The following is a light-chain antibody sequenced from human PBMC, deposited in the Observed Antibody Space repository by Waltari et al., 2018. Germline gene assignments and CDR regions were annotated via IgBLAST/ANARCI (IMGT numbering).Light chain of an antibody. CDR1: QSVSRT. V-gene: IGKV3-20*01. CDR2: DAS. Sequence: EIVLTQSPGTLSLSPGERATLSCRASQSVSRTLAWYQQKPGQAPRLLIYDASTRATGIPDRFSGSGSGTDFSLNSSRLEPEDFAVYYCQKYGTLPATFGQGTKVEIK. J-gene: IGKJ1*01. CDR3: QKYGTLPAT.